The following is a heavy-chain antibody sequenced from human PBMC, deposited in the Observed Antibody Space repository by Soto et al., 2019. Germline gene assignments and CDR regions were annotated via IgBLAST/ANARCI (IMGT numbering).Heavy chain of an antibody. Sequence: QVQLVQSGDELKKPGSSVKVSCKASGDTFSGYPINWVRQAPGEGLEWMGRIIPVFGTTNDAQRFEGRVTFTADESKNTACMELRGLLSEDTAVYYCARDGGFGELKYWGPGTLVKVS. D-gene: IGHD3-10*01. CDR3: ARDGGFGELKY. J-gene: IGHJ4*02. CDR2: IIPVFGTT. V-gene: IGHV1-69*18. CDR1: GDTFSGYP.